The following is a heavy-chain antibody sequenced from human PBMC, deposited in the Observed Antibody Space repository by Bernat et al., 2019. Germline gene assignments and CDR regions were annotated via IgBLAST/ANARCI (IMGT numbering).Heavy chain of an antibody. CDR1: GFTFSSYG. J-gene: IGHJ5*02. CDR2: IWYDGSNK. D-gene: IGHD2-15*01. CDR3: ARAQRGGYCSGGSCYGLRWFDP. V-gene: IGHV3-33*01. Sequence: VQLVESGGGLVQPGGSLRLSCAASGFTFSSYGMHWVRQAPGKGLEWVAVIWYDGSNKYYADSVKGRFTISRDNSKNTLYLQMNSLRAEDTAVYYCARAQRGGYCSGGSCYGLRWFDPWGQGTLVTVSS.